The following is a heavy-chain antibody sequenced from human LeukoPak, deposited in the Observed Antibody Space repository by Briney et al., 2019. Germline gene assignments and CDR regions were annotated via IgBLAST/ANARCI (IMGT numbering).Heavy chain of an antibody. Sequence: SQTLSLTCTVSVGSISSGSDYWSWIRQPAGKGLEWIGRIYTSGSTNYDPSLKSRVTISIDTSKNQFSLKPSSVTAADTAVYYCARERWWGNDAFDIWGQGTMVTVSS. V-gene: IGHV4-61*02. CDR1: VGSISSGSDY. CDR3: ARERWWGNDAFDI. J-gene: IGHJ3*02. CDR2: IYTSGST. D-gene: IGHD2-15*01.